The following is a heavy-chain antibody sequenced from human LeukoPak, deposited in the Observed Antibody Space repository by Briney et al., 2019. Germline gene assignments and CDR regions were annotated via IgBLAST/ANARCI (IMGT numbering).Heavy chain of an antibody. Sequence: PGESLKISCKGSGYSFTSYWIGWVRQMPGKGLELMGIIYPGDSDTRYSPSFQGQVTISTDKSISTAYLQWSSLKASDTAMYYCARSERWLQYYYFDYWGQGTLVTVSS. CDR3: ARSERWLQYYYFDY. CDR2: IYPGDSDT. J-gene: IGHJ4*02. V-gene: IGHV5-51*01. CDR1: GYSFTSYW. D-gene: IGHD5-24*01.